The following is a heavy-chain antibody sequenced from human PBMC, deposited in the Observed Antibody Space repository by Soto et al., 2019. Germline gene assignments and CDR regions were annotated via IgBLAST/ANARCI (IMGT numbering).Heavy chain of an antibody. CDR3: ARDRYDFWSGIPYYYYYYGMDV. Sequence: ASVQVSCKASGYTFTSYGINWVRQAPGQGLEWMGWISAYNGNTNYAQKLQGRVTMTTDTSTSTAYMELRSRRSDDTAVYYCARDRYDFWSGIPYYYYYYGMDVWGQGTTVTVSS. V-gene: IGHV1-18*01. J-gene: IGHJ6*02. CDR2: ISAYNGNT. D-gene: IGHD3-3*01. CDR1: GYTFTSYG.